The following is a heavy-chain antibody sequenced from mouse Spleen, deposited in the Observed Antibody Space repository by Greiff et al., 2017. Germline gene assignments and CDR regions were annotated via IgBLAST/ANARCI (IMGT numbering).Heavy chain of an antibody. D-gene: IGHD2-3*01. J-gene: IGHJ4*01. CDR2: ISSGSSTI. Sequence: EVHLVESGGGLVKPGGSLKLSCAASGFTFSDYGMHWVRQAPEKGLEWVAYISSGSSTIYYADTVKGRFTISRDNAKNTLFLQMTSLRSEDTAMYYCASGTKIYDGTRGAMDYWGQGTSVTVSS. CDR3: ASGTKIYDGTRGAMDY. CDR1: GFTFSDYG. V-gene: IGHV5-17*01.